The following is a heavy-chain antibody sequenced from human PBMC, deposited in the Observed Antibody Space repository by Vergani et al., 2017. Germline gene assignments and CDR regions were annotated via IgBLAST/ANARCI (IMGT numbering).Heavy chain of an antibody. CDR2: IYYSGST. Sequence: QLQLQESGPGLVKPSETLSLTCTVSGGPISSSSYYWGWIRQPPGKGLEWIGSIYYSGSTNYNPSLKSRVTMSVDTSKNQFSLKRTSVTAADTAVYYCAGTLLPIEMATSFDYWGQGTLVTVSS. D-gene: IGHD5-24*01. V-gene: IGHV4-39*07. CDR1: GGPISSSSYY. J-gene: IGHJ4*02. CDR3: AGTLLPIEMATSFDY.